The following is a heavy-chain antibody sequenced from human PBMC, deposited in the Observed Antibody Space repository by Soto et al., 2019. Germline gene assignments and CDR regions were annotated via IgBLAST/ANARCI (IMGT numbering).Heavy chain of an antibody. V-gene: IGHV1-3*01. D-gene: IGHD6-19*01. CDR3: ASGWSGIPIAVAGPFDY. Sequence: GASVKVSCTASGYTFTSYARHWVRQAPGQGLEWMGWINAGNGNTKYSQKFQGRVTITRDTSASTAYMELSSLRSEDTAVYYCASGWSGIPIAVAGPFDYWGQGTLVTVSS. CDR2: INAGNGNT. J-gene: IGHJ4*02. CDR1: GYTFTSYA.